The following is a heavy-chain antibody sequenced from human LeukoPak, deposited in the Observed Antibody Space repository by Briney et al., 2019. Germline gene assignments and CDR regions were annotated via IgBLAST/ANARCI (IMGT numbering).Heavy chain of an antibody. V-gene: IGHV3-7*01. J-gene: IGHJ4*02. CDR3: ARWATSFDL. CDR2: IKQDGSDK. Sequence: GGSLRLSCAGSGFTFSLYNMHWVRQAPGKGLEWVANIKQDGSDKYYVDSVTGRLTISRDNAKNSLYLQMNSLRAEDTAVYYCARWATSFDLWGQGTLVTVSS. D-gene: IGHD6-6*01. CDR1: GFTFSLYN.